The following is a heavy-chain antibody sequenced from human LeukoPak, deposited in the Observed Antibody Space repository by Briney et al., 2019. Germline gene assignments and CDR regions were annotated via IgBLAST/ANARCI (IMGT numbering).Heavy chain of an antibody. J-gene: IGHJ4*02. CDR3: ARGRPVSGSYFGSLFDY. Sequence: PSETLSLTCTVSGGSISSSSYYWSWIRQPPGKGLEWIGEINHSGSTNYNPSLKSRVTISVDTSKNQFSLKLSSVTAADTAVYYCARGRPVSGSYFGSLFDYWGQGTLVTVSS. D-gene: IGHD1-26*01. CDR1: GGSISSSSYY. CDR2: INHSGST. V-gene: IGHV4-39*07.